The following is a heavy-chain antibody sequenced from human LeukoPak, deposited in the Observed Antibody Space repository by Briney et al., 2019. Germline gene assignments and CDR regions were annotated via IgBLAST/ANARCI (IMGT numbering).Heavy chain of an antibody. Sequence: GGSLRLSCAASGFTFSTYAMTWVRQAPGKGLEWVSLITGSAGSTYYADSVKGRFTISRDNSKNTLFLQMNSLRAEDTAVYYCAKDPASGYCSGGSCCDSPFDSWGQGTLVTVSS. D-gene: IGHD2-15*01. V-gene: IGHV3-23*01. J-gene: IGHJ4*02. CDR3: AKDPASGYCSGGSCCDSPFDS. CDR2: ITGSAGST. CDR1: GFTFSTYA.